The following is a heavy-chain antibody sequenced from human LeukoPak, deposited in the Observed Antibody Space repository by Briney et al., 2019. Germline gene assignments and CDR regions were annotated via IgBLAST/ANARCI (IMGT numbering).Heavy chain of an antibody. D-gene: IGHD6-19*01. Sequence: GGSLRLSCAASGFTLSSYSMNWVRQAPGKGLEWVSSISSSSSYIYYADSVKGRFTISRDNAKNSLYLQMNSLRAEDTAVYYCARGRSSGGAVDYWGQGTLVTVSS. CDR3: ARGRSSGGAVDY. J-gene: IGHJ4*02. CDR2: ISSSSSYI. V-gene: IGHV3-21*01. CDR1: GFTLSSYS.